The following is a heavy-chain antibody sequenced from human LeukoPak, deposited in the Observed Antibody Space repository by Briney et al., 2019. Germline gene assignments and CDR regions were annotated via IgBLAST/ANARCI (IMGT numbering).Heavy chain of an antibody. Sequence: SETLSLTXAVYGGSFSGYYWSWIRQPPGKGMEWIGEINHSGSTNYNPSLKSRVTISVDTSKNQFSLKLSSVTAADTAVYYCARGVTTVTYFDYWGQGTLVTVSS. CDR3: ARGVTTVTYFDY. V-gene: IGHV4-34*01. D-gene: IGHD4-11*01. CDR2: INHSGST. CDR1: GGSFSGYY. J-gene: IGHJ4*02.